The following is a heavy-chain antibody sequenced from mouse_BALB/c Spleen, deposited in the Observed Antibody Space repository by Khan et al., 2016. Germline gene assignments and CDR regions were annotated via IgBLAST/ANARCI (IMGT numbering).Heavy chain of an antibody. J-gene: IGHJ4*01. CDR1: GYSITSDYA. CDR3: ARTPTAYYTMDY. D-gene: IGHD1-2*01. V-gene: IGHV3-2*02. CDR2: ISYSGST. Sequence: EVQLQESGPDLVKPSQSLSLTCTVTGYSITSDYAWNWIRQFPGNKLEWMGYISYSGSTRYYPSLKSRISITRDTSKNQFFLQLNSVTTEDTATYYGARTPTAYYTMDYWGQGTSVTVSS.